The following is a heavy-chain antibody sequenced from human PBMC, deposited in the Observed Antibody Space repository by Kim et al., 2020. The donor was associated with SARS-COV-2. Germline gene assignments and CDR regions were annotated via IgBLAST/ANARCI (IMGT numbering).Heavy chain of an antibody. V-gene: IGHV4-59*08. CDR1: GGSISSYY. D-gene: IGHD4-17*01. CDR2: ISYSGST. Sequence: SETLSLTCTVSGGSISSYYWSWIRQPPGKGLEWIGYISYSGSTNYNPSLKSRVTISVDTSKNQFSLNLSSVTAADTAIYYCARHTGDSRPNDYWGQGALVTVSS. J-gene: IGHJ4*02. CDR3: ARHTGDSRPNDY.